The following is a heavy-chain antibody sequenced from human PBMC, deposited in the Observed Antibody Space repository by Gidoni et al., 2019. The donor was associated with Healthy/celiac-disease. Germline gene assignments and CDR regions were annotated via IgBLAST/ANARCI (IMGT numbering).Heavy chain of an antibody. CDR1: GYTFTSYG. CDR2: ISAYNGNT. Sequence: QVQLVQSAAAVKKPGASVQVSCKPSGYTFTSYGISWVRQAPGQGLEWMGWISAYNGNTNYAQKLQGRVTMTTDTSTSTAYMELRSLRSDDTAVYYCARVRYGSGNYYGMDVWGQGTTVTVSS. V-gene: IGHV1-18*01. D-gene: IGHD3-10*01. CDR3: ARVRYGSGNYYGMDV. J-gene: IGHJ6*02.